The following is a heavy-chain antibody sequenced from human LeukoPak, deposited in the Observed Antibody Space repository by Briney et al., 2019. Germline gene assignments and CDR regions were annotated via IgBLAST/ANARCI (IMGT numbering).Heavy chain of an antibody. D-gene: IGHD1-26*01. CDR2: IYHSGRT. CDR1: GGSISSSNW. CDR3: ARDREGGRVDY. J-gene: IGHJ4*02. Sequence: SGTLSLTCAVSGGSISSSNWWSWVRQLPGKGLEWIGEIYHSGRTNYTPSLKSRVTISVDTSKNQFSLKLSSVTAADTAVYYCARDREGGRVDYWGQGTLVTVSS. V-gene: IGHV4-4*02.